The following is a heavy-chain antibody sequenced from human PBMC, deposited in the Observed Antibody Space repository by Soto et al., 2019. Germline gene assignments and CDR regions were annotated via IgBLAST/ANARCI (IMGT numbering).Heavy chain of an antibody. V-gene: IGHV5-51*01. Sequence: EALKSSCQGSGYTFTSYWNGWVRQMPGKGLEWMGIIYPGDSDTRYSPSFQGQVTMSADKSSRTAFLRWNSLKASDTAIYFCVKSADSDWYIFDYSARGILVPVSS. J-gene: IGHJ4*02. D-gene: IGHD3-9*01. CDR3: VKSADSDWYIFDY. CDR1: GYTFTSYW. CDR2: IYPGDSDT.